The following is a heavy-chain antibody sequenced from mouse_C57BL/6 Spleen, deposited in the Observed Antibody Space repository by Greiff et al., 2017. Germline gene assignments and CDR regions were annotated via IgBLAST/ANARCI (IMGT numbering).Heavy chain of an antibody. CDR3: ARGGSWGFDY. V-gene: IGHV5-6*01. CDR2: ISSGGSYT. J-gene: IGHJ2*01. Sequence: EVKLVESGGDLVKPGGSLKLSCAVSGFTFSSYGMSWVRQTPDKRLEWVATISSGGSYTYYPDSVKGRFTISRDNAKNTLYLQMSSLKSEDTAMYYCARGGSWGFDYWGQGTTLTVSS. CDR1: GFTFSSYG. D-gene: IGHD4-1*01.